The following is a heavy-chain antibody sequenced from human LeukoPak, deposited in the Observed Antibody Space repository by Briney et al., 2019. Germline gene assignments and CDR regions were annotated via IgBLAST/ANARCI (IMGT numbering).Heavy chain of an antibody. CDR1: GFNFRSHA. J-gene: IGHJ3*02. D-gene: IGHD2-8*01. CDR3: AKPPNGAFDI. V-gene: IGHV3-23*01. Sequence: GGSLRLSCAASGFNFRSHAMCWIRQAPGKGLEWISTISSSGASTYYADSVKGRFTISRDNSKNTLYLQSDSPRAEDTAVYYCAKPPNGAFDIWGQGTMVTVSS. CDR2: ISSSGAST.